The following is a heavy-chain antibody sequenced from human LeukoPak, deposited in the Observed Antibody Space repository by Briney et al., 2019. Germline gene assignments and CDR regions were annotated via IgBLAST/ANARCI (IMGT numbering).Heavy chain of an antibody. CDR2: INWNGGST. CDR3: ARDLRAIVGARPTLYFDY. Sequence: PGGSLRLSCAASGFTFDDYGMSWVRQAPGKGLEWVSGINWNGGSTGYADSVKGRFTISRDNAKNSLYLQMNSLRAEDTALYYCARDLRAIVGARPTLYFDYWGQGTLVTVSS. D-gene: IGHD1-26*01. CDR1: GFTFDDYG. V-gene: IGHV3-20*04. J-gene: IGHJ4*02.